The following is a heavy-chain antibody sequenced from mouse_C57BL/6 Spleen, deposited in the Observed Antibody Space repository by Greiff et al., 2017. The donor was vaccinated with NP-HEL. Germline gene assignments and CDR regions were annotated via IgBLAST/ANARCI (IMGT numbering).Heavy chain of an antibody. J-gene: IGHJ2*01. Sequence: QVQLQQPGAELVKPGASVKLSCKASGYTFTSYWMQWVKQRPGQGLEWIGEIDPSDSNTNYNQKFKGKATLTVDTSSSTAYMQLSSLTSEDSAVYYCAREVTTVVATDYWGKGTTLTVSS. CDR3: AREVTTVVATDY. D-gene: IGHD1-1*01. V-gene: IGHV1-50*01. CDR1: GYTFTSYW. CDR2: IDPSDSNT.